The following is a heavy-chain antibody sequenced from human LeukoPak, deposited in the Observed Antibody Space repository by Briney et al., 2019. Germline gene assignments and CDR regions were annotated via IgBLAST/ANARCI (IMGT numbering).Heavy chain of an antibody. Sequence: KPSETLSLTCTVTGGSVSSGSYYWGWIRQPPGKGLEWIGYIYYSGCTNYNPSLKSRVTISVDTSKNQFSLKLSSVTAADTAVYYCAANEGSDLDYWGQGALVTVSS. CDR1: GGSVSSGSYY. D-gene: IGHD1-1*01. V-gene: IGHV4-61*01. CDR3: AANEGSDLDY. CDR2: IYYSGCT. J-gene: IGHJ4*02.